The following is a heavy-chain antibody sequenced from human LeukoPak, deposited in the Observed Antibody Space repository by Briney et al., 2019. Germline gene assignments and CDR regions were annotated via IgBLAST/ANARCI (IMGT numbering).Heavy chain of an antibody. CDR2: ISGSGGST. Sequence: PGGSLRLSCAASGFTFSSYGMSWVRQAPGKGLEWLSAISGSGGSTYYADSVKGRFTISRDNSKNTLYLQMNSLRAEDTAVYYCAKDRLKSGYHAFDIWGQGTMVTVSS. CDR1: GFTFSSYG. CDR3: AKDRLKSGYHAFDI. D-gene: IGHD6-25*01. J-gene: IGHJ3*02. V-gene: IGHV3-23*01.